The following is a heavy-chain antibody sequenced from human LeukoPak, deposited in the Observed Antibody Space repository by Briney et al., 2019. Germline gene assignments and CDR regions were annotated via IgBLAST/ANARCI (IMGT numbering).Heavy chain of an antibody. J-gene: IGHJ4*02. Sequence: TLSLTCTVSGGSISTGGYYWSWIRQHPGKGLEWIGYIFDSGSTYYNPSLKSRLTISVDTSKNQFSLNLSSVTAADTAVYYCAVEMRYKWHYFDFWGQGTLVTVSS. V-gene: IGHV4-31*03. CDR2: IFDSGST. D-gene: IGHD1-20*01. CDR1: GGSISTGGYY. CDR3: AVEMRYKWHYFDF.